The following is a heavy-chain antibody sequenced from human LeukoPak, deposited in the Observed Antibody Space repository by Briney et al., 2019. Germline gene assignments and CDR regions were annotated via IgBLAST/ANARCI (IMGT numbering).Heavy chain of an antibody. V-gene: IGHV3-23*01. CDR2: ISGSGGST. J-gene: IGHJ4*02. D-gene: IGHD3-3*01. Sequence: GGSLRLSCAASGFTVSSNYMSWVRQAPGKGLEWVSAISGSGGSTYYADSVKGRFTISRDNSKNTLYLQMNSLRAEDTAVYYCAKAVPITIFGVVINYFDYWGQGTLVTVSS. CDR3: AKAVPITIFGVVINYFDY. CDR1: GFTVSSNY.